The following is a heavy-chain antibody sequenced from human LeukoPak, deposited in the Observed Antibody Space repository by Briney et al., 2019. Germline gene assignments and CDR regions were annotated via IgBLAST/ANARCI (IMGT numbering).Heavy chain of an antibody. V-gene: IGHV4-61*02. J-gene: IGHJ4*02. Sequence: SQTLSLTCTVSGGSVSSGSYFWSWIRQPAGKGLQWIGRIHTSGSTEYNPSLKSRVTISVDTSKNQLSLKLSSVTAADTAVYYCSRGNNYVDFGYWGQGTLVTVSS. CDR2: IHTSGST. D-gene: IGHD4-11*01. CDR3: SRGNNYVDFGY. CDR1: GGSVSSGSYF.